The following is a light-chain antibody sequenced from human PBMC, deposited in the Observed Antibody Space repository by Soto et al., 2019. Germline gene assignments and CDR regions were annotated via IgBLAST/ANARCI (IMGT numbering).Light chain of an antibody. Sequence: QSALTQPASVSGSPGQSITISCTGTSSDVGTYKYVSWYQQLPGKAPKLMIYEVSNRPSGVSNRFSGSKSGNTASLTISGLQAEDEADYYCSSYTSRSTPVFGGGTKVTVL. CDR2: EVS. V-gene: IGLV2-14*01. CDR3: SSYTSRSTPV. J-gene: IGLJ2*01. CDR1: SSDVGTYKY.